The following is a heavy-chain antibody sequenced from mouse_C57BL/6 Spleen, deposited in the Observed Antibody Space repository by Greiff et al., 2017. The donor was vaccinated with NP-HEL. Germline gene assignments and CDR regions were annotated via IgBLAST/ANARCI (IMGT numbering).Heavy chain of an antibody. CDR2: INPNNGGT. V-gene: IGHV1-26*01. Sequence: EVQLQQSGPELVKPGASVKISCKASGYTFTDYYMNWVKQSHGKSLEWIGDINPNNGGTSYNQKFKGKATLTVDKSSSTAYMELRSLTSEDSAVYYCATTVAGDYFDYWGQGTTLTVSS. D-gene: IGHD1-1*01. J-gene: IGHJ2*01. CDR1: GYTFTDYY. CDR3: ATTVAGDYFDY.